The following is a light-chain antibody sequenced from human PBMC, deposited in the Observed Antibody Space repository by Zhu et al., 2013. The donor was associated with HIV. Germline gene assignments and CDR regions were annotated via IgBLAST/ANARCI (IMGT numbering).Light chain of an antibody. CDR3: QSYDSSLSGWV. Sequence: QSALTQPASVSGSPGQSITISCTGTSADIGNYNLVSWYQQHPGKAPKLFIYEVTKRPSGVSNRFSGSKSGNAASLTITGLQAEDEADYYCQSYDSSLSGWVFGTGTKVSVL. CDR2: EVT. J-gene: IGLJ1*01. CDR1: SADIGNYNL. V-gene: IGLV2-14*02.